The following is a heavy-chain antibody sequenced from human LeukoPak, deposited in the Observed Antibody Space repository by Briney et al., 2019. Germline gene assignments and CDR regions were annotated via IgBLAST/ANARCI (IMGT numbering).Heavy chain of an antibody. CDR2: INPNCGDT. V-gene: IGHV1-2*06. CDR3: AREYCNAGICYAYFDY. J-gene: IGHJ4*02. D-gene: IGHD2-15*01. CDR1: GYTFTDYY. Sequence: SVKVSCKASGYTFTDYYMHWVRQAPGQGLEWMGRINPNCGDTGYAQKFQGRVTMTRDTSISTAYMELTRLRSDDTAVYYCAREYCNAGICYAYFDYWGQGTLVTVSS.